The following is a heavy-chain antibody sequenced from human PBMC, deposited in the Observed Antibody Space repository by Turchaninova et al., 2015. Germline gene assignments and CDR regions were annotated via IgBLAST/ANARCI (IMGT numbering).Heavy chain of an antibody. D-gene: IGHD2-15*01. CDR1: GFTLSNFE. CDR3: ATDSRDFYYGMDV. Sequence: EVQLVASGGGLVQPGGSLRLSCAASGFTLSNFEMNWVRQAPTKGLGWVSYIGGGGIPIAYAAFVKGRFTISKDNAKNVLYLQMNSLRADDTAVYYCATDSRDFYYGMDVWGQGTTVTVSS. CDR2: IGGGGIPI. J-gene: IGHJ6*02. V-gene: IGHV3-48*03.